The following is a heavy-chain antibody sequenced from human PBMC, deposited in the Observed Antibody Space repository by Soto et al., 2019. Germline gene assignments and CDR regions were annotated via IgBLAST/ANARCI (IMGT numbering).Heavy chain of an antibody. Sequence: QVQLVQSGAEVKKPGSSVKVSCKASGGTFSSYAISWARQAPGQGLEWMGGIIPIFGTANYAQKFQGRVTITADESTSTAYMELSSLRSEDTAVYYCARDPGYCSGGSCYYFDYWGQGTLVTVSS. J-gene: IGHJ4*02. CDR3: ARDPGYCSGGSCYYFDY. D-gene: IGHD2-15*01. V-gene: IGHV1-69*01. CDR1: GGTFSSYA. CDR2: IIPIFGTA.